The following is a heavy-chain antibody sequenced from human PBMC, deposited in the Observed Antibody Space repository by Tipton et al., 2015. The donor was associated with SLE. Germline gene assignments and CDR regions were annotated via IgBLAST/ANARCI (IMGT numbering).Heavy chain of an antibody. CDR2: IYDTETT. V-gene: IGHV4-30-4*01. CDR1: GGSISSGNYY. D-gene: IGHD2-15*01. CDR3: TRHVVGVASRPGWFDT. Sequence: TLSLTCTVSGGSISSGNYYWTWIRQHPGKGLEWIGYIYDTETTYYNPSLKSRVTISVDTSRNQFSLKLNFVTAADTAFYYCTRHVVGVASRPGWFDTWGQGTLVSVSS. J-gene: IGHJ5*02.